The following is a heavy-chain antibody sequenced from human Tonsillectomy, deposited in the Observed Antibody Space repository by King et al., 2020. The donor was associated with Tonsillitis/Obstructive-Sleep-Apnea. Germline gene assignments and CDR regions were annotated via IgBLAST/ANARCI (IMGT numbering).Heavy chain of an antibody. CDR3: AREGAVMNAFDI. J-gene: IGHJ3*02. D-gene: IGHD2-8*01. Sequence: QLQESGPGLVKPSDTLSLTCTVSGGSISSYYWSWIRQPPGKGLECIGYIYYSGSTNYNPSLKSRVTISVDTSKNQFSLRLSSVTAADTAVYYCAREGAVMNAFDIWGQGTLVPVSS. V-gene: IGHV4-59*01. CDR2: IYYSGST. CDR1: GGSISSYY.